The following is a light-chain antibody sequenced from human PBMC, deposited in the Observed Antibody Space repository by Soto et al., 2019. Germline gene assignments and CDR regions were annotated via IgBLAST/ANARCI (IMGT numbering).Light chain of an antibody. CDR2: GNS. CDR3: QSYDSSLSGSYV. J-gene: IGLJ1*01. Sequence: QSALTQPPSVSGAPAQRVTISCTGRSSNIGAGYDVHWYQQLPGTAPKLLIYGNSNRPSGVPDRFSGSKSGTSASLAITGLQAEDEADYYCQSYDSSLSGSYVFGTGTKVTVL. CDR1: SSNIGAGYD. V-gene: IGLV1-40*01.